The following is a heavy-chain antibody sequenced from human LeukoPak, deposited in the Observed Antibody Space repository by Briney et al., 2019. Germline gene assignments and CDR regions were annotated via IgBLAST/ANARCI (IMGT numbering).Heavy chain of an antibody. CDR3: ARDDILTGYYPYYFDY. CDR1: GYTFTNYG. V-gene: IGHV1-18*01. Sequence: ASVKVSCEASGYTFTNYGISWVRQAPGQGLEWMGWISVYSGNTNYAQKFQGRVTMTTDTSTSTAYMELRSLRSDDTAVYSCARDDILTGYYPYYFDYWGQGTLVTVSS. J-gene: IGHJ4*02. D-gene: IGHD3-9*01. CDR2: ISVYSGNT.